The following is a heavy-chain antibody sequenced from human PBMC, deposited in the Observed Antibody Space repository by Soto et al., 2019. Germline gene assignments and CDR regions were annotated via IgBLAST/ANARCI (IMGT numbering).Heavy chain of an antibody. Sequence: QVQLVQSGAEVKKPGASVKVSCKASGYSFTHYGITWVRQAPGQGLEWTGWINAYVGETKSAQKYEGRVTVTMDTSTNTAYLELRSLRSDDTAVYYCARGDGDTRAYWGQGTVV. CDR1: GYSFTHYG. V-gene: IGHV1-18*01. CDR3: ARGDGDTRAY. CDR2: INAYVGET. J-gene: IGHJ4*02.